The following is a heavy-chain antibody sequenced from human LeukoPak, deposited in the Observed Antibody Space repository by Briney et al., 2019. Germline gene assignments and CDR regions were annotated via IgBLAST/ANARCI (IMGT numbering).Heavy chain of an antibody. CDR2: ISYDGSNK. V-gene: IGHV3-30-3*01. CDR1: GFTFSSYA. J-gene: IGHJ5*02. CDR3: AKGVEYMTTVTSNWFDP. D-gene: IGHD4-17*01. Sequence: PGGSLRLSCAASGFTFSSYAMHWVRQAPGKGLEWVAVISYDGSNKYYADSVKGRFTISRDNSKNTLYLQMNSLRAEDTAVYYCAKGVEYMTTVTSNWFDPWGQGTLVTVSS.